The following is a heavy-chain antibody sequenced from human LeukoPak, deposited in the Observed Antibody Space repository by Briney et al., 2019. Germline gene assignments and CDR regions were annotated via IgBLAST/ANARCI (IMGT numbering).Heavy chain of an antibody. CDR3: ARTPSSGYRSSWFSFDP. Sequence: SVKVSCKASGGTFSSYAISWVRQAPGQGLEWMGGIIPIFGTANYAQKFQGRVTITADESTSTAYMELSSLRSEDTAVYYCARTPSSGYRSSWFSFDPWGQGTLVTVSS. J-gene: IGHJ5*02. D-gene: IGHD6-13*01. V-gene: IGHV1-69*13. CDR1: GGTFSSYA. CDR2: IIPIFGTA.